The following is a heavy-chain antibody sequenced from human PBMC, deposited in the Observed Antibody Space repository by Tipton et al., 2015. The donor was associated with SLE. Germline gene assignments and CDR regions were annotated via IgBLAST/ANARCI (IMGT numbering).Heavy chain of an antibody. CDR1: GGSFSGYY. CDR2: INHSGST. V-gene: IGHV4-34*01. Sequence: TLSLTCAVYGGSFSGYYWSWIRQPPGKGLEWIGEINHSGSTNYNPSLKSRVTISVDTSKNQFSLRLSSVTAADTAVYFCAKGYCSSASCYWSVFDPWGQGTLVTVSS. D-gene: IGHD2-2*01. J-gene: IGHJ5*02. CDR3: AKGYCSSASCYWSVFDP.